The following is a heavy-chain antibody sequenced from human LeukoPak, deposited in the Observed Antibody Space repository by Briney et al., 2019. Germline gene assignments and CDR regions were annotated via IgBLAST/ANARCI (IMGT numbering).Heavy chain of an antibody. V-gene: IGHV3-21*01. J-gene: IGHJ4*02. CDR3: ARDEVATISDY. CDR1: GFTFSNYN. Sequence: GGSLRLSCAASGFTFSNYNMNWVRQAPGKGLEWVSSISSSGSYIYYADSVKGRFTISRDNAKNSLFLEMNSLRAEDTAVYYCARDEVATISDYWGQGALVTVSS. D-gene: IGHD5-12*01. CDR2: ISSSGSYI.